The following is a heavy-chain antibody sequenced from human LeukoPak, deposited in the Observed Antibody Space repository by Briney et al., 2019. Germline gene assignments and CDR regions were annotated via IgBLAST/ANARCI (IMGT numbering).Heavy chain of an antibody. D-gene: IGHD6-19*01. J-gene: IGHJ4*02. Sequence: GGSLRLSCEASGFTFGSHAMYWVRQAPGKGLEWVAGIFGSGGSPHYADSVKGRFTISRDNSRNTVYLQINSLRAEDTAVYYCGKTTVGYSSGQKPAWPVDYWGQGSLVTVSS. CDR2: IFGSGGSP. CDR3: GKTTVGYSSGQKPAWPVDY. CDR1: GFTFGSHA. V-gene: IGHV3-23*01.